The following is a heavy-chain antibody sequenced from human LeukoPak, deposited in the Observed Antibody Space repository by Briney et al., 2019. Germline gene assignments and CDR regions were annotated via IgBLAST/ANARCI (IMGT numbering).Heavy chain of an antibody. CDR3: ARVLTNYYDSSGYYEARYYFDY. CDR2: ISSSSYT. CDR1: GFTFSDYY. D-gene: IGHD3-22*01. Sequence: GGSLRLSCAASGFTFSDYYMSWIRQAPGKGLEWVSYISSSSYTNYADSVKGRFTISRDNAKNSLYLQMNSLRAEDTAVYYCARVLTNYYDSSGYYEARYYFDYWGQGTLVTVSS. J-gene: IGHJ4*02. V-gene: IGHV3-11*05.